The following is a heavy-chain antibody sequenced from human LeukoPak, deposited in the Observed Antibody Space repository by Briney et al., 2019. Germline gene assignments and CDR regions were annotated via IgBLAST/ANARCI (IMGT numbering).Heavy chain of an antibody. V-gene: IGHV3-49*04. J-gene: IGHJ4*02. CDR2: SRSKTYGGTT. Sequence: GRSLRLSCTASGFTFGDYTMSWVRQAPGKGLEWVGCSRSKTYGGTTEYAASVKGRFTISRDDSKSIAYLQMNSLKTEDTAVYYCTRSRQLDYWGQGTLVTVSS. D-gene: IGHD2-2*01. CDR3: TRSRQLDY. CDR1: GFTFGDYT.